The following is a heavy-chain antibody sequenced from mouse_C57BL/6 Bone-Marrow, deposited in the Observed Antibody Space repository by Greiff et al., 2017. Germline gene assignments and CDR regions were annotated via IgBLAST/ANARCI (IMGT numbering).Heavy chain of an antibody. CDR1: GYTFTSYG. CDR3: ARDGHQAWFAY. V-gene: IGHV1-64*01. J-gene: IGHJ3*01. Sequence: VQLQQSGAELARPGASVKLSCKASGYTFTSYGISWVKQRTGQGLEWIGMIHPNSGSTNYNEKFKSKATLTVDKSSSTAYMQLSSLTSEDSAVYYCARDGHQAWFAYWGQGTLVTVSA. CDR2: IHPNSGST. D-gene: IGHD1-1*01.